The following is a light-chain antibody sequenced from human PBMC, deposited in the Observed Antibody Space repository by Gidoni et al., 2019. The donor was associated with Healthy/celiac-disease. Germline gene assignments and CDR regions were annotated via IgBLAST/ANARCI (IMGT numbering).Light chain of an antibody. CDR3: QQYNSYSWWT. V-gene: IGKV1-5*01. CDR2: DAS. J-gene: IGKJ1*01. CDR1: QSISSW. Sequence: DIQMTPSPSTLSASVGDRVTITCRASQSISSWLAWYQQKPGKAPKLLIYDASSLESGVPSRFSGSGSGTEFTLTISSLQPDDFATYYCQQYNSYSWWTFGQGTKVEIK.